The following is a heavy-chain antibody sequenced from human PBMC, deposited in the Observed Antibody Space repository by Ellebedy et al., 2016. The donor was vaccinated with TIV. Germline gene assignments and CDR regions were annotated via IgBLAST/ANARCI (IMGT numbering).Heavy chain of an antibody. CDR1: AFTFSSYA. J-gene: IGHJ4*02. Sequence: GESLKISXAASAFTFSSYAMSWVRQAPGKGLECVSSISGSGRSTYYADSVKGRFTIPRDHSKNTLYLQMNSLRAEDTAVYYCAKFQYYYDSSGYYYAPFEYWGQGTLVTVSS. D-gene: IGHD3-22*01. CDR3: AKFQYYYDSSGYYYAPFEY. CDR2: ISGSGRST. V-gene: IGHV3-23*01.